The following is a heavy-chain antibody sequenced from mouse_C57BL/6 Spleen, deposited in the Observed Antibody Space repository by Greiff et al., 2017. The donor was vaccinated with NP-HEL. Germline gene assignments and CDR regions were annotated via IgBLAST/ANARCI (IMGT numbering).Heavy chain of an antibody. CDR3: TRRTTVVAPLDY. J-gene: IGHJ2*01. Sequence: QVQLKQSGAELVRPGASVTLSCKASGYTFTDYEMHWVKQTPVHGLEWIGAIDPETGGTAYNQKFKGKATLTADKSSSTAYMELRSLTSEDSDVYYCTRRTTVVAPLDYWGQGTTLTVSA. CDR2: IDPETGGT. V-gene: IGHV1-15*01. D-gene: IGHD1-1*01. CDR1: GYTFTDYE.